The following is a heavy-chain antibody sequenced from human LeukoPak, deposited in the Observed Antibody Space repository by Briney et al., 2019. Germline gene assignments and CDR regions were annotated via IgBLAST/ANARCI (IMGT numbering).Heavy chain of an antibody. V-gene: IGHV3-7*03. CDR3: AKDSSGSYQTDFDY. CDR2: IKQDGSEK. Sequence: GGSLRLSCAASRFTLSSYWLSWVRQAPRKGLEWVADIKQDGSEKYYVDSVKGRFTISRDNGKNSLYLQMNSLRAEDTAVYYCAKDSSGSYQTDFDYWGQGTLVTVSS. J-gene: IGHJ4*02. CDR1: RFTLSSYW. D-gene: IGHD1-26*01.